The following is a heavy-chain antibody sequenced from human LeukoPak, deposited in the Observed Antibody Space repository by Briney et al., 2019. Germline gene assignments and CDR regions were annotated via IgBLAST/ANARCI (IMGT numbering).Heavy chain of an antibody. V-gene: IGHV3-23*01. J-gene: IGHJ4*01. D-gene: IGHD2-2*01. CDR2: INDLGAT. Sequence: GGSLRLSCAASGFTFNSYAMSWVRQAPRQGLQWVSGINDLGATFYADSVKGRFTISRDNSKNTLYLQMNSLRAEDTAIYYCSKDHCTTTRCIAGFDFWGQGALVTVSS. CDR3: SKDHCTTTRCIAGFDF. CDR1: GFTFNSYA.